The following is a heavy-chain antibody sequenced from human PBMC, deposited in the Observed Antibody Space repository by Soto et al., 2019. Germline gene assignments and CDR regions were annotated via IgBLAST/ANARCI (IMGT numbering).Heavy chain of an antibody. V-gene: IGHV6-1*01. CDR2: TYYKSKWYY. Sequence: SQTLSLTCDISGHSLSSNNAGCNWIRQTPSRGLEWLGRTYYKSKWYYTYAASVKSRITVSPDTSKNQFSLQLTSVTPEDTAVYYCARGSWDDVSGHYYMDVWDKGTTVTVSS. D-gene: IGHD1-1*01. J-gene: IGHJ6*03. CDR1: GHSLSSNNAG. CDR3: ARGSWDDVSGHYYMDV.